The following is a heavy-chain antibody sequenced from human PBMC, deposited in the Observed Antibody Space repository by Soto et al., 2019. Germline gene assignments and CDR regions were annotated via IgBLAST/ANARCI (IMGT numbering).Heavy chain of an antibody. D-gene: IGHD3-22*01. CDR2: INPNSGGT. CDR3: ARVTYYYDSSALSQALAEYFQH. J-gene: IGHJ1*01. Sequence: ASVKVSCKASGYTFTGYYMHWVRQAPGQGLEWMGWINPNSGGTNYAQKFQGRVTMTRDTSISTAYMELSRLRSDDTAVYYCARVTYYYDSSALSQALAEYFQHWGQGTVVTVSS. V-gene: IGHV1-2*02. CDR1: GYTFTGYY.